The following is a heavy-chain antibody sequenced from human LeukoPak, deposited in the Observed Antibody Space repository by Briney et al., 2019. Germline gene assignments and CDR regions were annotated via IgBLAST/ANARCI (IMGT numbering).Heavy chain of an antibody. CDR3: ARDQGSSGAD. D-gene: IGHD6-6*01. Sequence: GASLKLSSKASGYTFTGYYMHSVRQAPGQGLERMGWINPNSGGTNYAQKFQGRVTMTRDTSISTAYMELSRLRSDDTAVYYCARDQGSSGADWGQGTLVTVSS. CDR1: GYTFTGYY. CDR2: INPNSGGT. J-gene: IGHJ4*02. V-gene: IGHV1-2*02.